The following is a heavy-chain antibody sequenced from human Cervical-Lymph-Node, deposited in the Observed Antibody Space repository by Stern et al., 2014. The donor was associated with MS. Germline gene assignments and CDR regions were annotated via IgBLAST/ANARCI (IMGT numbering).Heavy chain of an antibody. CDR1: GVSVTSSSYY. CDR3: VRDGLTGSDY. CDR2: VHYSGKT. D-gene: IGHD1-20*01. V-gene: IGHV4-61*01. J-gene: IGHJ4*02. Sequence: QVQLQESGPGLLKPSETLSLICSVSGVSVTSSSYYWSWVRQSPGKGLEWIGHVHYSGKTSYNPSLKSRATISVDTSENQFSLRLDSVTAADTAVYYCVRDGLTGSDYWGQGTLVAVPS.